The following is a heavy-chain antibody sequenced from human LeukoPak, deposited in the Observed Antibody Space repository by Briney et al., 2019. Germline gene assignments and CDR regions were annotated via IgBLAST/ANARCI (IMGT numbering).Heavy chain of an antibody. V-gene: IGHV3-73*01. J-gene: IGHJ4*02. CDR3: TRRERSQQLVGYG. D-gene: IGHD6-13*01. CDR1: GFTFSGSA. Sequence: GGSLRLSCAASGFTFSGSAMHWVRQASGKGLEWVGRIRSKANSYATAYAASVKGRFTISRDDSKNTAYLQMNSLKTEDTAVYYCTRRERSQQLVGYGWGQGTLVTVSS. CDR2: IRSKANSYAT.